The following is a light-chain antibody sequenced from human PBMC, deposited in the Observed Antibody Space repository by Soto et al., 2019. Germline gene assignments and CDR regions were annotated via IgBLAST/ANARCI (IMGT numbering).Light chain of an antibody. CDR3: QHYNHWPPWT. J-gene: IGKJ1*01. Sequence: EIVMTQSPATLYVFPGERATLSCRASQSVSSNLAWYQQKPGQAPRLLIYRASTRATGIPARFSGSGSGTEFTLTISSLQSEDFAVYYCQHYNHWPPWTFGQGTNVEIK. V-gene: IGKV3-15*01. CDR1: QSVSSN. CDR2: RAS.